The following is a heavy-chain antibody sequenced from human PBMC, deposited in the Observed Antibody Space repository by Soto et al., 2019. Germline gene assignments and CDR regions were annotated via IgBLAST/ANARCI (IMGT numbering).Heavy chain of an antibody. CDR2: IYYSGST. D-gene: IGHD6-6*01. Sequence: PSETLSLTCTVSGGSISSYYWSWIRQPPGKGLEWIGYIYYSGSTNYNPSLKSRVTISVDTSKNQFSLKLSSVTAADTAVYYCARMLLLDSSSSHYFDYWGQGTLVTVSS. J-gene: IGHJ4*02. CDR3: ARMLLLDSSSSHYFDY. CDR1: GGSISSYY. V-gene: IGHV4-59*01.